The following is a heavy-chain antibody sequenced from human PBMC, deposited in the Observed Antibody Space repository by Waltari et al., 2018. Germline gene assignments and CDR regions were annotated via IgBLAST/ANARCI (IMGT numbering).Heavy chain of an antibody. J-gene: IGHJ6*03. CDR2: ISGSGGST. V-gene: IGHV3-23*01. D-gene: IGHD6-13*01. CDR3: AKDFAAAGLYYYMDV. Sequence: EVQLLEYGGGLVQPGGSLRLSCAASGFTFSSYAMCWVRQAPGKGLEWVSAISGSGGSTYYADSEKGRFTISRDNSKNTLYLQMNSLRAEDTAVYYCAKDFAAAGLYYYMDVWGKGTTVTVSS. CDR1: GFTFSSYA.